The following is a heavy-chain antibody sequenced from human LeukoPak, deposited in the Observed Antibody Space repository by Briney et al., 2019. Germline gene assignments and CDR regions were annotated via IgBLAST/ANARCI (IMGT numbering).Heavy chain of an antibody. CDR3: ARVSLGYCSGGTCYFQDH. CDR1: GYTFTSYY. Sequence: ASVKVSCKASGYTFTSYYMHWVRQAPGQGLEWMGIINPSGGSTSYAQKFQGRVTMTRDTSTSTVYMELSSLRSEGTAVYYCARVSLGYCSGGTCYFQDHWGQGTLVTVSS. D-gene: IGHD2-15*01. V-gene: IGHV1-46*01. J-gene: IGHJ4*02. CDR2: INPSGGST.